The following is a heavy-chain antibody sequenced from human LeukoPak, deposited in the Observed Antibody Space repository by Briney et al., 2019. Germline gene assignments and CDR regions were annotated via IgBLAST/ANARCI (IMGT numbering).Heavy chain of an antibody. CDR1: GFTFSSYG. V-gene: IGHV3-33*08. Sequence: GGSLRLSCAASGFTFSSYGMHWVRQAPGKGLEWVAVIWYDGSNKYYADSVKGRFTISRDNSKNTLYLQMNSLRAEDTAVYYCARDQDIVVVPTSPNWFDPWGQGTLVTVSS. CDR2: IWYDGSNK. CDR3: ARDQDIVVVPTSPNWFDP. D-gene: IGHD2-2*01. J-gene: IGHJ5*02.